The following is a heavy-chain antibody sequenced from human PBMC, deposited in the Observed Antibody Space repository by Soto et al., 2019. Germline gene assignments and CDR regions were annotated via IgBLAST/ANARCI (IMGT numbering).Heavy chain of an antibody. D-gene: IGHD6-13*01. V-gene: IGHV4-34*01. CDR2: INHSGST. Sequence: SGTLSLTCAVYGGSFGGYYWSWIRQPPGKGLEWIGEINHSGSTNYNPSLKSRVTISVDTSKNQFSLKLSSVTAADTAVYYCARVNRGQQLVRLGWFDPWGQGTLVTVSS. J-gene: IGHJ5*02. CDR3: ARVNRGQQLVRLGWFDP. CDR1: GGSFGGYY.